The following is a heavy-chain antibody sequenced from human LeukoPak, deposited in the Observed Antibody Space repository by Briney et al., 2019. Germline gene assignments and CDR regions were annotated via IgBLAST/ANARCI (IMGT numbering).Heavy chain of an antibody. D-gene: IGHD2-15*01. J-gene: IGHJ4*02. V-gene: IGHV1-69*04. CDR3: AGGYCSGGSCYSDPFDY. Sequence: SVKVSCKASGGTFSSYAISWVRQAPGQGLEWMGRIIPILGIANYAQKFQGRVTITADKSTSTAYMELSSLRSEDTAVSYCAGGYCSGGSCYSDPFDYWGQGTLVTVSS. CDR2: IIPILGIA. CDR1: GGTFSSYA.